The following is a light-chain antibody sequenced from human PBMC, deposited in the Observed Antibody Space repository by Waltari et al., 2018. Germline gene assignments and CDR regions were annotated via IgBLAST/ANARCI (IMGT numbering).Light chain of an antibody. V-gene: IGKV3-20*01. J-gene: IGKJ1*01. Sequence: VLTQSPGTLSLSPGERATLSCRTSQSVTRALAWYQQTPGQAPRLLIYGASNRATGIPDRFSGSGSGTDFSLTISSLEPEDFAVYYCQHYLRLPVTFGQGTKVEVK. CDR1: QSVTRA. CDR2: GAS. CDR3: QHYLRLPVT.